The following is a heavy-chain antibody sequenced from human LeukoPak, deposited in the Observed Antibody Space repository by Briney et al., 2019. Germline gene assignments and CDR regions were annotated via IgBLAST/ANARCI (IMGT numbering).Heavy chain of an antibody. CDR3: ARTRPRYCSGGSCLTSDY. CDR1: GFTFSSYS. J-gene: IGHJ4*02. Sequence: PGGSLRLSCAASGFTFSSYSMTWVRQAPGKELEWVSSISSSSSYIYYADSVKGRFTISRDNAKNSLYLQMNSLRAEDTAVYYCARTRPRYCSGGSCLTSDYWGQGTLVTVSS. D-gene: IGHD2-15*01. V-gene: IGHV3-21*01. CDR2: ISSSSSYI.